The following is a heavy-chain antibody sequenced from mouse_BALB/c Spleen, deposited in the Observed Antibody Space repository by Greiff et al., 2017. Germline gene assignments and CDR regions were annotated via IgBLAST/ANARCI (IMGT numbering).Heavy chain of an antibody. CDR3: AREKGNSSGYDY. D-gene: IGHD3-1*01. CDR2: ISYDGSN. J-gene: IGHJ2*01. Sequence: DVKLVESGPGLVKPSQSLSLTCSVTGYSITSGYYWNWIRQFPGNKLEWMGYISYDGSNNYNPSLKNRISITRDTSKNQFFLKLNSVTTEDTATYYCAREKGNSSGYDYWGQGTTLTVSS. V-gene: IGHV3-6*02. CDR1: GYSITSGYY.